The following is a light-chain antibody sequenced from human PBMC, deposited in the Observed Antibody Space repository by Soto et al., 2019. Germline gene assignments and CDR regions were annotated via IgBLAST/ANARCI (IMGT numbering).Light chain of an antibody. Sequence: QSVLTQPPSASVTAGQVVTISCSGGDSNIGSNSVYWYQHLPRMAPKLLSYYNNQRPSGVPVRFSGSRSGTSAFLAIVGRRSEDEAVYYCAAWGASLGACVFVNGTKVTVL. CDR3: AAWGASLGACV. J-gene: IGLJ1*01. V-gene: IGLV1-47*02. CDR2: YNN. CDR1: DSNIGSNS.